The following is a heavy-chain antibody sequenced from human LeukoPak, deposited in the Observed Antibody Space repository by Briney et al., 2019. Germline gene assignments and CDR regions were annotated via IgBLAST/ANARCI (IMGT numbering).Heavy chain of an antibody. D-gene: IGHD1/OR15-1a*01. Sequence: GGSLRLSCAASGFTFSNYWMSWVRQAPGKGLEWVANIKEDGSEIFYVDSVKGRFTISRDNAKNSLYLQMNSLRAEDTAVYYRASLTWNNGEDWFDPWGQGTLVTVSS. J-gene: IGHJ5*02. CDR1: GFTFSNYW. V-gene: IGHV3-7*01. CDR2: IKEDGSEI. CDR3: ASLTWNNGEDWFDP.